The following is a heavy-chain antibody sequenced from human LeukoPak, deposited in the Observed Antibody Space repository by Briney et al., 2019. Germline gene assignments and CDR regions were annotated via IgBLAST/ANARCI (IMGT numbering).Heavy chain of an antibody. CDR3: ARGSRGRSGYYYDFYFDY. D-gene: IGHD3-22*01. V-gene: IGHV3-53*01. J-gene: IGHJ4*02. Sequence: GGSLRLSCAASGFTVSSNYMSWVRQAPGKELEWVSVICSGGSTYYADSVKGRFTISRDNSKNTLYLQMNSLRAEDTAVYYCARGSRGRSGYYYDFYFDYWGQGTLVTVSS. CDR1: GFTVSSNY. CDR2: ICSGGST.